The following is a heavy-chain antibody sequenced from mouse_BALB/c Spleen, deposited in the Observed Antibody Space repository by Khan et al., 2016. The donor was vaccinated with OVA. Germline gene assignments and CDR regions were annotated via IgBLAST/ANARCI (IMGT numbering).Heavy chain of an antibody. CDR3: ARTARIKY. D-gene: IGHD1-2*01. CDR1: GYSITSGYG. CDR2: ISYSGST. V-gene: IGHV3-2*02. Sequence: QLEESGPGLVKPSQSLSLTCTVTGYSITSGYGWNWIRQFPGNKLEWMGYISYSGSTNYNPSLKSRISITRDPSKNQFFLQLNSVTTKDTATYYCARTARIKYWGQGTTLTVSS. J-gene: IGHJ2*01.